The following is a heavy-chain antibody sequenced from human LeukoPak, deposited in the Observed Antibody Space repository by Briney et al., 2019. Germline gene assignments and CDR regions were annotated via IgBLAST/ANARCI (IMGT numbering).Heavy chain of an antibody. Sequence: GGSLRLSCAASGFTFSNAWMNWVRQAPGKGLEWVGRIKSKTDGGTTDYAAPVKGRFTISRDDSKNTLYLQMNSLKTEDTAVYYCTTGTKTVTPDYDFWSGYSLYYYYGMDVWGQGTTVTVPS. CDR1: GFTFSNAW. CDR2: IKSKTDGGTT. V-gene: IGHV3-15*07. CDR3: TTGTKTVTPDYDFWSGYSLYYYYGMDV. J-gene: IGHJ6*02. D-gene: IGHD3-3*01.